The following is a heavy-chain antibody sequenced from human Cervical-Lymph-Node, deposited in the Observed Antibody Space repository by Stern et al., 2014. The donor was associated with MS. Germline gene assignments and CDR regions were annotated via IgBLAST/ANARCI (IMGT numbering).Heavy chain of an antibody. Sequence: VQLVESGPGLVKPSETLSLTCTVSGASISSSYWSLVRQPPGKGPEWIAYIYYSGITNYNPSLRSRVTISVDMAKNQFSLKLTSVTAADTPVYYCAKWGTGGYGHFDYWGQGILVTVSS. J-gene: IGHJ4*02. CDR2: IYYSGIT. V-gene: IGHV4-59*01. D-gene: IGHD3-16*01. CDR1: GASISSSY. CDR3: AKWGTGGYGHFDY.